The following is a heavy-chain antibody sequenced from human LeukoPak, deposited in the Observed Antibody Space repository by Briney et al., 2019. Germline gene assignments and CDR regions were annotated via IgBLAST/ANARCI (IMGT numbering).Heavy chain of an antibody. Sequence: GGSLRLSCAVSGYNFNDAWMSWVRQAPGKGLEWVSSISSSSTYMYYADSVRGRFTISRDNANNSLYLQMNSLRVEDTAVYYCARERGAGLSSSWVDYWGPGTLVTVSS. J-gene: IGHJ4*02. D-gene: IGHD6-13*01. CDR1: GYNFNDAW. V-gene: IGHV3-21*01. CDR3: ARERGAGLSSSWVDY. CDR2: ISSSSTYM.